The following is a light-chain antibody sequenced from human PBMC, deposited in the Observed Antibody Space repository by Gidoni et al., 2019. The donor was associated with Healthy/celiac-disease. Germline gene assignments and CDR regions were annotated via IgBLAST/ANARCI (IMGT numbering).Light chain of an antibody. CDR1: QSVLYSSNNKNY. CDR3: QKYYSTPHT. J-gene: IGKJ4*01. Sequence: DIVITQSPYSLAVSLGERATINCKSSQSVLYSSNNKNYLAWYQQKPGQPPKLLIYWASTRESGVPDRFSGSGSGTDFTLTISSLQAEDVAVYYCQKYYSTPHTFGGGTKVEIK. CDR2: WAS. V-gene: IGKV4-1*01.